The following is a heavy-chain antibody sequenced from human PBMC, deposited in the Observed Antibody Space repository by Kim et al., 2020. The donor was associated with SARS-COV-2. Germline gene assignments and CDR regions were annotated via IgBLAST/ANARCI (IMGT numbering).Heavy chain of an antibody. J-gene: IGHJ6*02. Sequence: YSNPSRHSRVTISADTSTNQFSLRLSSVTAADSAMYYCAKDYYHSSLSMDVWGQGTPVTVS. CDR3: AKDYYHSSLSMDV. D-gene: IGHD3-22*01. V-gene: IGHV4-59*01.